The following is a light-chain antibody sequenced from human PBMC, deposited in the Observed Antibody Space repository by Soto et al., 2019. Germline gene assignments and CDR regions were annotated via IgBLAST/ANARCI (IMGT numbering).Light chain of an antibody. CDR3: SSYPITNTYV. J-gene: IGLJ1*01. V-gene: IGLV2-14*01. CDR1: NNDVGGYNY. Sequence: QSALTQPASVSGSPGQSITISCTGTNNDVGGYNYVSWCQQHPGKAPKLMIYEVSNRPSGVSNRFSGSKSGNTASLTISGLQAEDEADYYCSSYPITNTYVFGTGTKVTVL. CDR2: EVS.